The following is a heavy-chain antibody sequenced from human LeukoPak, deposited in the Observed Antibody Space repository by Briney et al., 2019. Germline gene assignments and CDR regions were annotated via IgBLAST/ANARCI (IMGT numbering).Heavy chain of an antibody. CDR2: IYPGDSDS. V-gene: IGHV5-51*01. J-gene: IGHJ4*02. CDR3: ARHGPDYGGFDY. Sequence: GESLKISCEGFGYTFTTYWIGWVRQMPGKGLEWMGIIYPGDSDSRYSPSFQGQVTMSADKSTSTAYLQWSSLKASDTAMYYCARHGPDYGGFDYWGQGTLVTVSS. CDR1: GYTFTTYW. D-gene: IGHD4-23*01.